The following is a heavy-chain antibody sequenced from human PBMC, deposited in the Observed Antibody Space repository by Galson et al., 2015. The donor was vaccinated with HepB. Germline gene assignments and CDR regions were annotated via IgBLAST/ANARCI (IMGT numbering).Heavy chain of an antibody. Sequence: SLRLSCAASQFTFSSYAMSWVRQAPGKGLEWVSGISGSGGSTYYADSVKGRFTISRDNSKNTLYLQMNSLRAEDTAVYYCAKAGGYSYGNYYYFGMDVWGQGTTVTVSS. V-gene: IGHV3-23*01. D-gene: IGHD5-18*01. CDR1: QFTFSSYA. J-gene: IGHJ6*02. CDR3: AKAGGYSYGNYYYFGMDV. CDR2: ISGSGGST.